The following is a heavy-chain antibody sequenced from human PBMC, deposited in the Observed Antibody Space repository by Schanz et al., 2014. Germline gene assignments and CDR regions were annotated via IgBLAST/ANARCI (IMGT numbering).Heavy chain of an antibody. CDR1: RFTFSTYA. V-gene: IGHV3-30*04. D-gene: IGHD3-10*01. CDR3: ARGDMVRGVFDY. Sequence: QVQLVESGGGVVQPGGSLRLSCAASRFTFSTYAMHWVRQAPGKGLGWLAVISSDGFNKFYADSVKGRFTISSDNSKNTLYLQMNSLRTEDTAVYYCARGDMVRGVFDYWGQGTLVTVSS. CDR2: ISSDGFNK. J-gene: IGHJ4*02.